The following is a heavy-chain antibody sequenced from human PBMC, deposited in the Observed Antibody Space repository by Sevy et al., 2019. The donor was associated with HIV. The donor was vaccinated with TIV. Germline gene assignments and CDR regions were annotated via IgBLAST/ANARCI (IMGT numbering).Heavy chain of an antibody. J-gene: IGHJ6*02. CDR3: ARGRKTTQEWLEELDYYYGMDV. V-gene: IGHV3-30*02. CDR2: IRYDGSNK. CDR1: GFTFSTYD. D-gene: IGHD2-8*01. Sequence: GGSLRLSCAASGFTFSTYDMHWVRQAPGKGLEWVAYIRYDGSNKYYGDSVRGRFSFSRDNSKSTLDVQLNSLRAEDTAVYYCARGRKTTQEWLEELDYYYGMDVWGQGTSVTVSS.